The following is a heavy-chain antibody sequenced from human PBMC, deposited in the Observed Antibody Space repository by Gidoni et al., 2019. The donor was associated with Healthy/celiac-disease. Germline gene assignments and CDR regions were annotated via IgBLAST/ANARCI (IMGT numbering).Heavy chain of an antibody. CDR2: IYYSGST. CDR3: ATYDSSGYDPFYFDY. J-gene: IGHJ4*02. D-gene: IGHD3-22*01. V-gene: IGHV4-39*01. CDR1: GGSISSSSYY. Sequence: QLQLQESGPGLVKPSETLSLTCTVSGGSISSSSYYWGWIRQPPGKGLEWIGSIYYSGSTYYNPSLKSRVTISVDTSKNQFSLKLSSVTAADTAVYYCATYDSSGYDPFYFDYWGQGTLVTVSS.